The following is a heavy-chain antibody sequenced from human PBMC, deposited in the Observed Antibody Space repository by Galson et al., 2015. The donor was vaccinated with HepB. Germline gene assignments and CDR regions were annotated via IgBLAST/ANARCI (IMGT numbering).Heavy chain of an antibody. CDR1: GDSVTSNSAV. J-gene: IGHJ6*03. CDR3: AKPGAGGPAAFHFYYLDV. V-gene: IGHV6-1*01. Sequence: CAISGDSVTSNSAVWNWIRQSPSRGLEWLGRTYFGAKWHTDYEISVKSQININADISQNQFSLQLSSVTSDDTAVYYCAKPGAGGPAAFHFYYLDVWGNGTTVTVSS. CDR2: TYFGAKWHT. D-gene: IGHD2-2*01.